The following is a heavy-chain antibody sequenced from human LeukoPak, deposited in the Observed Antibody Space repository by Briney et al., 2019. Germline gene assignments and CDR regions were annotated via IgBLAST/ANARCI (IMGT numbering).Heavy chain of an antibody. V-gene: IGHV3-48*03. J-gene: IGHJ3*02. Sequence: GGSLRLSCAASGFTFSSYEMNWVRQAPGKGLEWVSYISSSGSTIYYADSVKGRFTISRDNAKNPLYLQMNSLRAEDTAVYYCARELELFAFDIWGQGTMVTVSS. D-gene: IGHD1-7*01. CDR3: ARELELFAFDI. CDR2: ISSSGSTI. CDR1: GFTFSSYE.